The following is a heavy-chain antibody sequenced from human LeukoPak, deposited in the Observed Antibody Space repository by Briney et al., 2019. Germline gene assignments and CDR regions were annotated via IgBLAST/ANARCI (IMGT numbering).Heavy chain of an antibody. CDR3: ANQVVTAVY. D-gene: IGHD2-21*02. CDR1: GFTFSSYA. V-gene: IGHV3-23*01. CDR2: ISGSGGST. Sequence: HPGGSLRLSCAASGFTFSSYAMSWVRQAQGKVLEWVSAISGSGGSTYYADSVKGRFTISRDNSKNTLYLQMNSLRAEDTAVYYCANQVVTAVYWGQGTLVTVSS. J-gene: IGHJ4*02.